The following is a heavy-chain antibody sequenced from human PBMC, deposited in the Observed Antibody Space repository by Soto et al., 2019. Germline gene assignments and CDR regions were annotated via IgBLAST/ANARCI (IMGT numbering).Heavy chain of an antibody. CDR1: GGSISRYY. J-gene: IGHJ5*02. V-gene: IGHV4-59*08. D-gene: IGHD2-15*01. Sequence: SETLSLTCTVSGGSISRYYWSWIRQPPGKGLEWIGYIYYSGSTNYNPSLKSRVTISVDTSKNQFSLKLSSVTAADTAVYYCARHSDSGSWTNWFDPWGQGTLVTVSS. CDR2: IYYSGST. CDR3: ARHSDSGSWTNWFDP.